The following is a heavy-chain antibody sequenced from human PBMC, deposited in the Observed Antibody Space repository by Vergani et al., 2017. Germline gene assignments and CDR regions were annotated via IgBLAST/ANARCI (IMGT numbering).Heavy chain of an antibody. CDR2: IIPILGIA. V-gene: IGHV1-69*04. J-gene: IGHJ3*01. CDR1: GGTFSSYA. Sequence: QVQLVQSGAEVKKPGSSVKVSCKASGGTFSSYAISWVRQAPGQGLEWIGRIIPILGIANYAQKFQGRVTITADKSTSTAYMELSSLRSEDTAVYYCAGGLLWFGEGPWGQGTMVTVSS. CDR3: AGGLLWFGEGP. D-gene: IGHD3-10*01.